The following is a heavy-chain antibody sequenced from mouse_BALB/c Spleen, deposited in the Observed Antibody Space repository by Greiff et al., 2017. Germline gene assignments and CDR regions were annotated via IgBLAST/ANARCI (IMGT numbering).Heavy chain of an antibody. CDR3: ARGILRPYYAMDY. V-gene: IGHV1S137*01. CDR1: GYTFTDYA. D-gene: IGHD1-2*01. J-gene: IGHJ4*01. Sequence: VKLQESGAELVRPGVSVKISCKGSGYTFTDYAMHWVKQSHAKSLEWIGVISTYYGDASYNQKFKGKATMTVDKSSSTAYMELARLTSEDSAIYYCARGILRPYYAMDYWGQGTSVTVSS. CDR2: ISTYYGDA.